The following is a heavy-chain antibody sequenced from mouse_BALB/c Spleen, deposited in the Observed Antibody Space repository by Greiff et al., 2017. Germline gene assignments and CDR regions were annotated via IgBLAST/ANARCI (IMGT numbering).Heavy chain of an antibody. Sequence: EVQLQQSGAELVRSGASVKLSCTASGFNIKDYYMHWVKQRPEQGLEWIGWIDPENGDTEYAPKFQGKATMTADTSSNTAYLQLSSLTSEDTAVYYCNALYDYDRGRVDYWGQGTTLTVSS. CDR3: NALYDYDRGRVDY. CDR1: GFNIKDYY. V-gene: IGHV14-4*02. D-gene: IGHD2-4*01. J-gene: IGHJ2*01. CDR2: IDPENGDT.